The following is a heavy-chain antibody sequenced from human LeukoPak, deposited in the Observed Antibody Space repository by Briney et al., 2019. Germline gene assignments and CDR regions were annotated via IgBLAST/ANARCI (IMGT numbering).Heavy chain of an antibody. J-gene: IGHJ3*02. Sequence: SETLSLTCTVSGGSISSYYWSWIRQPPGKGLEWIGYIYYSGSTNYNPSLKSRVTISVDTSKNQFSLKLSSVTAADTAVYYCATIGAIADDAFDIWGQGTMVTVSS. V-gene: IGHV4-59*01. CDR2: IYYSGST. CDR1: GGSISSYY. CDR3: ATIGAIADDAFDI. D-gene: IGHD6-13*01.